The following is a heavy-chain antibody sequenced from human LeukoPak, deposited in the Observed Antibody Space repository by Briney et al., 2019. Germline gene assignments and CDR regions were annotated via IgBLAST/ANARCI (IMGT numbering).Heavy chain of an antibody. D-gene: IGHD6-13*01. CDR3: AREGQQLVPFGY. V-gene: IGHV1-69*05. CDR1: GGTFSSYA. Sequence: SVKVSCKASGGTFSSYAISWVRQAPGQGLEWMGGIIPIFGTANYAQKFQGRVTITTDESTSTAYMELSSPRSEDTAVYYCAREGQQLVPFGYWGQGTLVTVSS. J-gene: IGHJ4*02. CDR2: IIPIFGTA.